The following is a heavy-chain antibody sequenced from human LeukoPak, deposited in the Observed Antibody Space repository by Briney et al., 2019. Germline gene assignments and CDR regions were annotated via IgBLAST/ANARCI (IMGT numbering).Heavy chain of an antibody. CDR3: ARPQNYYGSGDY. V-gene: IGHV4-61*03. CDR2: IYYTGKT. D-gene: IGHD3-10*01. CDR1: GDSFSNGNYY. Sequence: SETLSLTCTVSGDSFSNGNYYWSWLRQPPGKALEWIGYIYYTGKTYYNPSLEGRVTILVDTSRNHFSVKLSSVTAADTAVYYCARPQNYYGSGDYWSQGTLVTVSS. J-gene: IGHJ4*02.